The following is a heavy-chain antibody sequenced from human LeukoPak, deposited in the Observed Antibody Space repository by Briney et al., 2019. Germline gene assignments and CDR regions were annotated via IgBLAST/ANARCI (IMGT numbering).Heavy chain of an antibody. D-gene: IGHD6-13*01. Sequence: PSETLSLTCTVSGGSICSGDYYWRWIRQPPAKGLEWIGYIYYSGSTYYNPSLKSRVTISVDTSKNQFSLKLSSVTAADTAVYYCARVSSSWYIDYWGQGTLVTVSS. CDR1: GGSICSGDYY. J-gene: IGHJ4*02. V-gene: IGHV4-30-4*08. CDR2: IYYSGST. CDR3: ARVSSSWYIDY.